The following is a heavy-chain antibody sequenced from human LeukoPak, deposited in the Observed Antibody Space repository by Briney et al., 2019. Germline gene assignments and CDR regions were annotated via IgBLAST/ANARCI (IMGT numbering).Heavy chain of an antibody. Sequence: GESLKISCKGSGYSFTSYWIGWVRQMPGKGLEWMGIIYPGDSNTRYSPSFQGQVTISADKSISTAYLQWSSLKASDTAMYYCATLPATARATLDYWGQGTLVTVSS. D-gene: IGHD1-26*01. CDR1: GYSFTSYW. CDR2: IYPGDSNT. J-gene: IGHJ4*02. V-gene: IGHV5-51*01. CDR3: ATLPATARATLDY.